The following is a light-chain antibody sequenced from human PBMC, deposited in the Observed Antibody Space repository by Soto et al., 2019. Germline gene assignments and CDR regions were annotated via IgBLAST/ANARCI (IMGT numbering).Light chain of an antibody. J-gene: IGKJ2*01. V-gene: IGKV3-15*01. CDR3: QHYNFWPHT. CDR1: QSVRGN. Sequence: EILLTQSPATLAVSPGEGATLSCRASQSVRGNLAWYQQKPGQAPRLLIYRASTRATGVPARFSGSGSGTEFTLTISSLQSEDVSVYFCQHYNFWPHTFGQGTKLEIK. CDR2: RAS.